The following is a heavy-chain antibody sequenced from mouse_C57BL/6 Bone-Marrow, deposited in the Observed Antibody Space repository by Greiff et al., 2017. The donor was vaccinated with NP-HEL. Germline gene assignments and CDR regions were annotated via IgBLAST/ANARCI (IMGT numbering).Heavy chain of an antibody. Sequence: VQLQQSGAELVRPGASVTLSCTASGFNIKDDYMHWVKQRPEQGLEWIGWIDPENGDTEYASKFQGKATITADTSSNTAYLQLSSLTSEDTAVYYCTLYYYGSFWFAYWGQGTLVTVSA. CDR1: GFNIKDDY. V-gene: IGHV14-4*01. D-gene: IGHD1-1*01. CDR2: IDPENGDT. CDR3: TLYYYGSFWFAY. J-gene: IGHJ3*01.